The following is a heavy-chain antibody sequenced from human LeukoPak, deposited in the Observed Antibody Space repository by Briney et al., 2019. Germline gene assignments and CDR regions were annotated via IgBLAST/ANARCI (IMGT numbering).Heavy chain of an antibody. D-gene: IGHD4-17*01. CDR2: ISYDGSNK. Sequence: PGGSLRLSCAASGFTFSSYGMHWVRQAPGKGLEWVAVISYDGSNKYYADSVKGRFTISRDNSKNTLYLQMNSLGAEDTAVYYCAKEDYGDYSDYYYGMDVWGQGTTVTVSS. V-gene: IGHV3-30*18. J-gene: IGHJ6*02. CDR1: GFTFSSYG. CDR3: AKEDYGDYSDYYYGMDV.